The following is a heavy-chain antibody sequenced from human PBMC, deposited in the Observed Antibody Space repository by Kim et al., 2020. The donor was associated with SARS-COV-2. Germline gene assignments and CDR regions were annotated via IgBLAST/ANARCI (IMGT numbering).Heavy chain of an antibody. J-gene: IGHJ4*02. D-gene: IGHD6-6*01. Sequence: SETLSLTCTVSGGSISSYYWSWSRQPPGKGLEWIGNIYYSGSTNYNPSLKSRVTISVDTSKNQFSLKLSSVTAADTAVYYCAREGYSSSSNPATFDYWGQGTLVTVSS. CDR1: GGSISSYY. CDR3: AREGYSSSSNPATFDY. V-gene: IGHV4-59*13. CDR2: IYYSGST.